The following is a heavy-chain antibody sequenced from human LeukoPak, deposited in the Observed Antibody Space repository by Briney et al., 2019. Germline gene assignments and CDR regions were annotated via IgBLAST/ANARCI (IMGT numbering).Heavy chain of an antibody. D-gene: IGHD6-19*01. CDR1: GFAFSNEA. CDR3: AKDARRTNGWYFFDY. Sequence: GGSLRLSCAASGFAFSNEAMGWVRQAPGKRLEWVAVISDSGTLTYYADSVKGRFTISRDNSKNTLFLQMDSLRADDTAVYYCAKDARRTNGWYFFDYWGQGTLVTVSS. V-gene: IGHV3-23*01. J-gene: IGHJ4*02. CDR2: ISDSGTLT.